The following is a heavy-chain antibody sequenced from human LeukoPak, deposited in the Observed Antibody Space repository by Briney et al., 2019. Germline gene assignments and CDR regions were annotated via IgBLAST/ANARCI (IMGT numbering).Heavy chain of an antibody. D-gene: IGHD6-19*01. CDR1: GFTFSSYG. V-gene: IGHV3-30*18. Sequence: GGSLRLSCAASGFTFSSYGMHWVRQAPGKGLEWVAVISYDGSNKYYADSVKGRFTISRDNSKNTLYLQMNSLRAEDTAVYYCAKDFGQWLVLASGYFDYWGQGTLVTVSS. CDR3: AKDFGQWLVLASGYFDY. CDR2: ISYDGSNK. J-gene: IGHJ4*02.